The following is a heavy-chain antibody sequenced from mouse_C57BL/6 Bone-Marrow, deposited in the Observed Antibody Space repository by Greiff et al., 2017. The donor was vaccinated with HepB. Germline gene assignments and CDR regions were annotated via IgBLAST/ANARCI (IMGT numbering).Heavy chain of an antibody. D-gene: IGHD2-3*01. J-gene: IGHJ4*01. Sequence: EVMLVESGGGLVQSGRSLRLSCATSGFTFSDFYMEWVRQAPGKGLEWIAASRNKANDYTTEYSASVKGRFIVSRDTSQSILYLQMNALRAEDTAIYYCARDAGDGYRYAMDYWGQGTSVTVSS. CDR3: ARDAGDGYRYAMDY. CDR2: SRNKANDYTT. CDR1: GFTFSDFY. V-gene: IGHV7-1*01.